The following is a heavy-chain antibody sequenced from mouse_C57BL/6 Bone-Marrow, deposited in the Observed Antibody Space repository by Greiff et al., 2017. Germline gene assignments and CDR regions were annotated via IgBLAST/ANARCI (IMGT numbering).Heavy chain of an antibody. J-gene: IGHJ4*01. D-gene: IGHD1-1*01. Sequence: EVQLVESGGGLVKPGGSLKLSCAASGFTFSSYAMSWVRQTPEKRLEWVATISDGGSYTYYPDNVKGRFTISRDHAKNNLYLQMSHLKSEDTAMYNCARELLPRAAYYAMDYWGQGTSVTVSS. CDR2: ISDGGSYT. CDR1: GFTFSSYA. V-gene: IGHV5-4*01. CDR3: ARELLPRAAYYAMDY.